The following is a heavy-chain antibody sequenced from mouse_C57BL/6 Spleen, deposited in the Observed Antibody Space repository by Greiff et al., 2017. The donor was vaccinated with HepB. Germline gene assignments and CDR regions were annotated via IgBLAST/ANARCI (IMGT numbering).Heavy chain of an antibody. CDR3: ARTRYYYGSSGPYFDY. CDR1: GFSLSTFGMG. Sequence: QVTLKVSGPGILQPSQTLSLTCSFSGFSLSTFGMGVGWIRQPSGKGLEWLAHIWWDDDKYYNPALKSRLTISKDTSKNQVFLKIANVDTADTATYYCARTRYYYGSSGPYFDYWGQGTTLTVSS. D-gene: IGHD1-1*01. CDR2: IWWDDDK. J-gene: IGHJ2*01. V-gene: IGHV8-8*01.